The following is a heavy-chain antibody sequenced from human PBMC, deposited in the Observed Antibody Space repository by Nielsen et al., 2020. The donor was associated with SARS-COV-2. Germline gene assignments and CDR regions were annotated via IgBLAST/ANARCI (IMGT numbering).Heavy chain of an antibody. CDR1: GGSISSYY. CDR2: IYYSGST. J-gene: IGHJ4*02. Sequence: SETLSLTCTVSGGSISSYYWSWIRQPPGKGLEWIGYIYYSGSTNYNPSLKSRVTISVDTSKNQFSLKLSSVTAADTAVYYCARQEVVAAIDYWGQGTLVTVSS. CDR3: ARQEVVAAIDY. D-gene: IGHD2-15*01. V-gene: IGHV4-59*08.